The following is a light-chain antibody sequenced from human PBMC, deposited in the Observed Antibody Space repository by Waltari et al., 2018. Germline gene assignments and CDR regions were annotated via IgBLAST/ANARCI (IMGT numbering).Light chain of an antibody. CDR3: VLYMGFGISV. Sequence: QTVVTQEPSFSVSPGGTVTPTCGFSPGSAPSYPYPSWYQPTPGQTPRTLIYTTNTRSSGVPYRFSGSILGNKAALTITGAQAEDESDYYCVLYMGFGISVFGGGTKLTVL. J-gene: IGLJ3*02. V-gene: IGLV8-61*01. CDR1: PGSAPSYPY. CDR2: TTN.